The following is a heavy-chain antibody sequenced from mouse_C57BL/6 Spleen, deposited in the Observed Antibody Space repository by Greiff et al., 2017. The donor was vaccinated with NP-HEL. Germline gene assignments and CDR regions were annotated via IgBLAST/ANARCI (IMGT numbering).Heavy chain of an antibody. Sequence: VKLQQPGAELVKPGASVKVSCKASGYTFTSYWMHWVKQRPGQGLEWIGRIHPSDSDTNYNQKFKGKATLTVDKSSSTAYMQLSSLTSEDSAVYYCAIARNYYAMDYWGQGTSVTVSS. V-gene: IGHV1-74*01. J-gene: IGHJ4*01. CDR3: AIARNYYAMDY. CDR2: IHPSDSDT. CDR1: GYTFTSYW.